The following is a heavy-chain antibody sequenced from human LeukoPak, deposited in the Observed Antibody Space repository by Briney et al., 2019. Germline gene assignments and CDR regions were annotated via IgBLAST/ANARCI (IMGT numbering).Heavy chain of an antibody. CDR1: GFDFSTYW. CDR3: AAWGLHNY. D-gene: IGHD5-24*01. CDR2: INLGGSAQ. V-gene: IGHV3-7*01. Sequence: GGSLRLSCSASGFDFSTYWMNWVRQAPGKGPEWVANINLGGSAQLYVDSVEGRCTISRDNAKSSLYLQMNGLRVEDTAVYYCAAWGLHNYWGQGTLVTVSS. J-gene: IGHJ4*02.